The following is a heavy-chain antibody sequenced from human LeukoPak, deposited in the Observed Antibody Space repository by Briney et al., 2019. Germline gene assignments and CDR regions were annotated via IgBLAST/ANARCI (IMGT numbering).Heavy chain of an antibody. CDR1: GFTFSDYS. J-gene: IGHJ4*02. CDR2: VGIDSGNT. D-gene: IGHD2-2*01. CDR3: ARDPYRHCSSTSCYPAVFDY. V-gene: IGHV3-48*01. Sequence: GGSLRLSCAASGFTFSDYSMNWVRQAPGKGLEGISYVGIDSGNTNYADSVKARFTIYGDKAKNSLYLQMNSLRAEDTAVYYCARDPYRHCSSTSCYPAVFDYWGQGTLVTVSS.